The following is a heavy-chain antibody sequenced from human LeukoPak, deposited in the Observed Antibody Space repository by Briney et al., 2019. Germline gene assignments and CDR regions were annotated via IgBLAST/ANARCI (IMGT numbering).Heavy chain of an antibody. Sequence: QPGGSLRLSCAASGFTFSRYGMHWVSQAPGKGLEWVAVIWYDGSNKYYADSVKGRFTVSRDNSKNTLYLQLNSLRAEDTAVYYCARDFTFDYWGQGTLVTVSS. V-gene: IGHV3-33*01. J-gene: IGHJ4*02. D-gene: IGHD3-16*01. CDR1: GFTFSRYG. CDR2: IWYDGSNK. CDR3: ARDFTFDY.